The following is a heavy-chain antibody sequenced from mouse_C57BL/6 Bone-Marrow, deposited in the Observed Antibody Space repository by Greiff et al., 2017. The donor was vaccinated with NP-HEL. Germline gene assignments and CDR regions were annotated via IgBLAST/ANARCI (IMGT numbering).Heavy chain of an antibody. CDR1: GYTFTSYW. J-gene: IGHJ2*01. V-gene: IGHV1-69*01. CDR3: ARSNSLITTVVGYYFDY. CDR2: IDPSDSYT. Sequence: QVQLQQPGAELVMPGASVKLSCKASGYTFTSYWMHWVKQRPGQGLEWIGEIDPSDSYTNYNQKFKGKSTLTVDKSSSTAYMQLSSLTSEDSAVYYCARSNSLITTVVGYYFDYWGQGTTLTVSS. D-gene: IGHD1-1*01.